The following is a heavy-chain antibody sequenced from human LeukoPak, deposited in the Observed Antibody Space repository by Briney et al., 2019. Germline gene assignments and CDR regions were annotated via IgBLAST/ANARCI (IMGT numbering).Heavy chain of an antibody. CDR2: IYYSGST. Sequence: PSETLSLTYTVSGDSISSYYWSWIRQPPGKGLEWIGYIYYSGSTNYNPSLKSRVTISVDTSKNQFSLKLSSVTAADTAVYYCARAGSSWSFDYWGQGTLVTVSS. V-gene: IGHV4-59*01. CDR1: GDSISSYY. CDR3: ARAGSSWSFDY. J-gene: IGHJ4*02. D-gene: IGHD6-13*01.